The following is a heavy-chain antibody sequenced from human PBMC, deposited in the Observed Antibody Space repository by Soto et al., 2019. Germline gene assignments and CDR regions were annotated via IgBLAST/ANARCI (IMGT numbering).Heavy chain of an antibody. CDR3: AKDGGAAGTSLDY. J-gene: IGHJ4*02. Sequence: GGSLRLSCAASGFTFSSYGMHWVRQAPGKGLEWVAVISYDGSNKYYADSVKGRFTISRDNSKNTLYLQMNSLRAEDTAVYYCAKDGGAAGTSLDYWGQGTLVTVSS. CDR2: ISYDGSNK. D-gene: IGHD6-13*01. CDR1: GFTFSSYG. V-gene: IGHV3-30*18.